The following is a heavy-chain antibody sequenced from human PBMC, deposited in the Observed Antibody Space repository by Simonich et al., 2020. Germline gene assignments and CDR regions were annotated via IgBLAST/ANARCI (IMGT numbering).Heavy chain of an antibody. J-gene: IGHJ5*02. D-gene: IGHD6-13*01. CDR3: ARAYSSSWYNWFDP. CDR1: GFTFSSYW. V-gene: IGHV3-7*01. Sequence: EVQLVESGGGLVQPGGSLRLSCAASGFTFSSYWMSWVRQAPGKGLEWVANIKQDGREKYYVDSVKGRFTIARDNAKNSLYLQMNSLRAEDTAVYYCARAYSSSWYNWFDPWGQGTLVTVSS. CDR2: IKQDGREK.